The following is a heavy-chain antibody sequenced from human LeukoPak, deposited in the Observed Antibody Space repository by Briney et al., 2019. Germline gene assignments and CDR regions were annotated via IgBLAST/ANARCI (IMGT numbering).Heavy chain of an antibody. CDR2: FDPEDGET. D-gene: IGHD4-23*01. CDR3: AKGVNTVVTGYFDY. CDR1: GYTRTELS. Sequence: SVKVSCKVSGYTRTELSMHWVRQAPGKGLEWMGGFDPEDGETIYAQKFQGRVTMTEDTSTDTAYMELSSLRSEDTAVYYCAKGVNTVVTGYFDYWGQGTLVTVSS. V-gene: IGHV1-24*01. J-gene: IGHJ4*02.